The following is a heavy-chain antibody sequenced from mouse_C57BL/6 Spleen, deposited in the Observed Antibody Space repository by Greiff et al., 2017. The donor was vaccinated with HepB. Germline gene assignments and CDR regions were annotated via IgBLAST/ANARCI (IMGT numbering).Heavy chain of an antibody. CDR3: ARTFPLITTVVEGYAMDY. CDR1: GYTFTSYW. CDR2: IDPSDSYT. J-gene: IGHJ4*01. V-gene: IGHV1-69*01. D-gene: IGHD1-1*01. Sequence: QVQLQQPGAELVMPGASVKLSCKASGYTFTSYWMHWVKQRPGQGLEWIGEIDPSDSYTNYNQKFKGKSTLTVDKSSSTAYMQLSSLTSEDSAFFYCARTFPLITTVVEGYAMDYWGQGTSVTVSS.